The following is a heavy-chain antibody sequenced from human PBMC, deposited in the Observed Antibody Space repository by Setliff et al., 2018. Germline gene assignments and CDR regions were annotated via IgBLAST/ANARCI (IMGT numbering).Heavy chain of an antibody. CDR1: GFTFSSYG. CDR2: ISGGSSYI. V-gene: IGHV3-21*01. J-gene: IGHJ4*02. CDR3: SRSNSGKHDY. D-gene: IGHD1-1*01. Sequence: GGSLRLSCAASGFTFSSYGMNWVRQAPGKGLEWVSCISGGSSYIHYEDSMKGRFTLSRDNAKNSLYLQMNSLRVEDTAVYYCSRSNSGKHDYWGQGTLVTVSS.